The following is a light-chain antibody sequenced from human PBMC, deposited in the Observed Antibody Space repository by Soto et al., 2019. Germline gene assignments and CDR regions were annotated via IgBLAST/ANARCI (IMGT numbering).Light chain of an antibody. CDR1: RSDVGGYKY. CDR3: CSYAGTYTWV. J-gene: IGLJ3*02. Sequence: QLVLTQPRSVSGSPGQSVTISCTGTRSDVGGYKYVSWYQHHPGKAPKVMIYDVSKRPSGVPDRFSGSKSGNTASLTISGLQAEDEADYYCCSYAGTYTWVFGGGTKLTVL. V-gene: IGLV2-11*01. CDR2: DVS.